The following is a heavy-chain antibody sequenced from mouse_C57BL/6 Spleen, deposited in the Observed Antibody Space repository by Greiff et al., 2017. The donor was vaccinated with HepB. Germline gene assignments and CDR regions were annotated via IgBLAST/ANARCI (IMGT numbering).Heavy chain of an antibody. D-gene: IGHD6-5*01. CDR1: GYTFTDYN. V-gene: IGHV1-22*01. Sequence: EVQLQQSGPELVKPGASVKMSCKASGYTFTDYNMHWVKQSHGKSLEWIGYINPNNGGTSYNQKFKGKATLTVNKSSSTAYMELRSLTSEDSAVYYWARSSLYGRSAEWYWDVGGKGTTDTVSS. CDR3: ARSSLYGRSAEWYWDV. J-gene: IGHJ1*03. CDR2: INPNNGGT.